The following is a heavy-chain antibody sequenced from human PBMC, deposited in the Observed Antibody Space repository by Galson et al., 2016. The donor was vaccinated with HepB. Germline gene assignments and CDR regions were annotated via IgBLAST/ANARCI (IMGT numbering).Heavy chain of an antibody. CDR2: FGATGDT. D-gene: IGHD3-3*02. V-gene: IGHV3-13*01. CDR3: ARAGGIFGGYYYYGMDV. CDR1: GFTFSRYD. J-gene: IGHJ6*02. Sequence: SLRLSCATSGFTFSRYDMHWVRQIPGKGLEWVSTFGATGDTHYAASVKGRFTISRQNGEKSLVLQMNSLRAGDTAVYYCARAGGIFGGYYYYGMDVWGQGTTVTVSS.